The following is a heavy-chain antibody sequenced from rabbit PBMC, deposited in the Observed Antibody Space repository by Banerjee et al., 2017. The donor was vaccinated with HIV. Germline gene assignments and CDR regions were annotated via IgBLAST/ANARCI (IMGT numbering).Heavy chain of an antibody. D-gene: IGHD6-1*01. V-gene: IGHV1S45*01. Sequence: QQQLEESGGGLVKPEGSLTLTCKASGFDLSSYYYMCWVRQAPGKGLEWIACIYTSSGSTYYASWAKGRFTISKTSSTTVTLQMTSLTAADTATYFCARAAYGWNLWGPGTLVTVS. CDR1: GFDLSSYYY. CDR3: ARAAYGWNL. J-gene: IGHJ4*01. CDR2: IYTSSGST.